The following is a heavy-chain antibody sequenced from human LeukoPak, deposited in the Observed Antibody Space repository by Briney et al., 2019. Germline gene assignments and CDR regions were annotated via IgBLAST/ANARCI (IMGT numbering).Heavy chain of an antibody. V-gene: IGHV4-59*01. CDR1: GGSISNYY. CDR2: IFYSGST. D-gene: IGHD1-26*01. CDR3: AGSRGSGSYFDS. Sequence: PSETLSLTCNISGGSISNYYWSWIRQPPREGLEWIGYIFYSGSTNYNPSLKSRVTISLDTSKNLFSLSLSSVTAADTAVYYCAGSRGSGSYFDSWGQGTLVTVSS. J-gene: IGHJ4*02.